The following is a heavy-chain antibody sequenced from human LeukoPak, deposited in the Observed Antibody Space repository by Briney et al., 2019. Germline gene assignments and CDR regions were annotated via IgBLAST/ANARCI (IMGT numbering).Heavy chain of an antibody. CDR1: DDSFSSHY. V-gene: IGHV4-59*11. CDR2: ISYIGST. Sequence: SETLSLTCAVSDDSFSSHYWTWIRQPPGTGLEWIGYISYIGSTNYNPSLKSRVTISIDTSRNQFSLRLSSVTAADTAVYYCARDLVTVTKGFDIWGQGTMVSVSS. CDR3: ARDLVTVTKGFDI. J-gene: IGHJ3*02. D-gene: IGHD4-17*01.